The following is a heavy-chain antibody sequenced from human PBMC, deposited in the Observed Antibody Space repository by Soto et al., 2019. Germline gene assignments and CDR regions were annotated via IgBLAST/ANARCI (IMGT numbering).Heavy chain of an antibody. CDR1: GYTFTSYG. CDR3: ARERTVAGNDY. D-gene: IGHD6-19*01. J-gene: IGHJ4*02. Sequence: VASVKVSCKASGYTFTSYGISWVRQAPGQGLEWMGWISAYNGNTNYAQKLQGRVTMTRNTSISTAYMELSSLRSEDTAVYYCARERTVAGNDYWGQGTLVTVSS. CDR2: ISAYNGNT. V-gene: IGHV1-18*01.